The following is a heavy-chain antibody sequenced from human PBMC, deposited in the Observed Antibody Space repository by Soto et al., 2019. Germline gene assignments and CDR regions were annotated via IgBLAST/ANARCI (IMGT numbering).Heavy chain of an antibody. CDR1: GYSFTSYW. D-gene: IGHD6-13*01. J-gene: IGHJ5*02. V-gene: IGHV5-10-1*01. Sequence: GDSLKISCKGSGYSFTSYWISWVRQMPGKGLEWMGRIDPSDSYTNYSPSFQGHVTISADKSISTAYLQWSSLKASDTAMYYCARAYSSPPGHWFDPWGQGNLVTVYS. CDR3: ARAYSSPPGHWFDP. CDR2: IDPSDSYT.